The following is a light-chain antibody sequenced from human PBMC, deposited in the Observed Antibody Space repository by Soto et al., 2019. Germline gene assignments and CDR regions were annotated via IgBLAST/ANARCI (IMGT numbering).Light chain of an antibody. Sequence: DIQMTQSPSTLSASVGDRVTITCRASQGISSWLAWYQQKPGKAPKLLIYKASSLESGVPSRFSGSGSGTEFTLTISSLQPDDFANYYCQQYNSFTSFGQGTKVEIK. CDR1: QGISSW. CDR3: QQYNSFTS. J-gene: IGKJ1*01. V-gene: IGKV1-5*03. CDR2: KAS.